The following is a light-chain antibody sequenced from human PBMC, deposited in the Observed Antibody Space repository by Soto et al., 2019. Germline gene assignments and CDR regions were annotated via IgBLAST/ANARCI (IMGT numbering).Light chain of an antibody. CDR2: GAS. J-gene: IGKJ4*01. CDR3: QQYCSSPT. V-gene: IGKV3-20*01. CDR1: QSVSSSY. Sequence: EIVLTQSPGTLSLSPGERATLSCRASQSVSSSYLAWYQQKPGQAPRLIIDGASSRATGIPDRFSGSGSGTDFTLTISRLEHEYFAVYYCQQYCSSPTFGGGTKVEIK.